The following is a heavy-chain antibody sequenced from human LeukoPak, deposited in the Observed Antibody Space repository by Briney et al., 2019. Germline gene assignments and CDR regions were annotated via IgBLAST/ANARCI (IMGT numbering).Heavy chain of an antibody. CDR3: AEDSFIVVRGVGSDDGFAV. D-gene: IGHD3-10*01. V-gene: IGHV3-23*01. Sequence: PGGSLRLSCVASGFTIATYGMSWVRQAPGKGLEWVSAVGESVHTTHYADSVKGRFFISRDNSKNTVHLEMNSLRAEDTAVYYCAEDSFIVVRGVGSDDGFAVWGQGTMVTVSS. CDR1: GFTIATYG. CDR2: VGESVHTT. J-gene: IGHJ3*01.